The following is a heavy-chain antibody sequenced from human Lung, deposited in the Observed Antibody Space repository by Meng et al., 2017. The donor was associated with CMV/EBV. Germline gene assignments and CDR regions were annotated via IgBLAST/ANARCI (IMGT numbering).Heavy chain of an antibody. CDR2: ISGSGATT. Sequence: FNNHAMTWVRQAPGKGLAWVSAISGSGATTYYADSVKGRFTISRDNSKSTLYLQMNSLRAEDTAVYYCAKYIHYDFWSGYLGDNWLDPWGQGTLVTVSS. J-gene: IGHJ5*02. CDR3: AKYIHYDFWSGYLGDNWLDP. V-gene: IGHV3-23*01. D-gene: IGHD3-3*01. CDR1: FNNHA.